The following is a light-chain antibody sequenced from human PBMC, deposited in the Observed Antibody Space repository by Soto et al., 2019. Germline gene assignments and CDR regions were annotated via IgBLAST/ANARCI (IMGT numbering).Light chain of an antibody. Sequence: DIQMTQSPPTLSASLGDRVTITCRASQSISTWLAWYQQKPGKAPKLLIYGASTLESGVPSRFSGSGSGTEFTLTISSLQPDDFATYYCQHYNSHSPTFGQGTKVDI. CDR1: QSISTW. CDR3: QHYNSHSPT. V-gene: IGKV1-5*01. CDR2: GAS. J-gene: IGKJ1*01.